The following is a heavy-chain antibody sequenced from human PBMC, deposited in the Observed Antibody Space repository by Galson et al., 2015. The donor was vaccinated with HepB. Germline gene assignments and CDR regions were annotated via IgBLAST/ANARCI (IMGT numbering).Heavy chain of an antibody. CDR1: GFEFSSYG. J-gene: IGHJ4*02. V-gene: IGHV3-30*03. CDR2: ISSDSSDK. CDR3: ARGQCTGGSCVLKY. D-gene: IGHD2-15*01. Sequence: SLRLSCAASGFEFSSYGMHWVRQVPGKGLEWVALISSDSSDKDFADSVTGRFTISRDNSKNTVFLQMKSLRAEDTAVYFCARGQCTGGSCVLKYWGQGTLVTVSS.